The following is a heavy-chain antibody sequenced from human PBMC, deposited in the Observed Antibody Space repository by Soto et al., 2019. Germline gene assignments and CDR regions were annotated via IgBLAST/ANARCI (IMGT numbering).Heavy chain of an antibody. D-gene: IGHD2-21*02. CDR3: ARGVTPIDY. J-gene: IGHJ4*02. CDR1: CYTFTNFG. V-gene: IGHV1-18*01. CDR2: ISAYNGNT. Sequence: ASVKVCCKTSCYTFTNFGLRLVRQAPGQGLECMGWISAYNGNTNYAQNFQGRVTMTTDTSTSTAYMELRSLRSDDTAVYYCARGVTPIDYWGQGTLVTVSS.